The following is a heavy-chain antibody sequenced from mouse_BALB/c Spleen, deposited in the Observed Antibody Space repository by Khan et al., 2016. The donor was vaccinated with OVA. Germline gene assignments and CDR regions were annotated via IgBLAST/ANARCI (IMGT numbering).Heavy chain of an antibody. CDR2: INPKNGGT. CDR3: ARDARGY. J-gene: IGHJ4*01. V-gene: IGHV1-18*01. Sequence: VQLKQSGPELVKPGASVKISCKTSGYTFPEYTVHWVKQSLGKSLDWIGVINPKNGGTAYNQKFKGKATLTVDKSSSTAYMEFRSLTSDDSAVYYCARDARGYWGQGTSVTVAS. CDR1: GYTFPEYT.